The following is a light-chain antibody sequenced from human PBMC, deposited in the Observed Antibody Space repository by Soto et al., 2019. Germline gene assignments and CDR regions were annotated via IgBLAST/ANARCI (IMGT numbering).Light chain of an antibody. Sequence: TVLTQSPATLSLSPGERATLSCRASQSVSSSYLAWYQQKPGQAPRLLIYGTSSRATGITDRFSGSGSGTDFTLTISRLQPEDFAVYYCQQYGSSPTFGQGTKVDIK. V-gene: IGKV3-20*01. CDR3: QQYGSSPT. CDR1: QSVSSSY. J-gene: IGKJ1*01. CDR2: GTS.